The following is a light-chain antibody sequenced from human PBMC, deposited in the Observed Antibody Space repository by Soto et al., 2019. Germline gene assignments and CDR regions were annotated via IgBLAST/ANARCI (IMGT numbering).Light chain of an antibody. V-gene: IGKV3-20*01. Sequence: EIVLTQSPGTLPLSPGERATLSCRASQSVRSSYLAWYQQKPGQAPRLLIYDSSNRAAGIPARFSGSGSGTDFTLTVSSLEPEDFAVYYCQQYGSSGTFGQGTKVDIK. CDR1: QSVRSSY. CDR3: QQYGSSGT. J-gene: IGKJ1*01. CDR2: DSS.